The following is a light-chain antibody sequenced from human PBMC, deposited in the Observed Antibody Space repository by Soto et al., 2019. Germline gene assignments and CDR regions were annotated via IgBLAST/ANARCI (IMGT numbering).Light chain of an antibody. V-gene: IGKV1-27*01. J-gene: IGKJ3*01. CDR3: QKYDNGPFI. CDR1: QGISHY. CDR2: AAS. Sequence: DIQMTQSPSSLSASVGDRVTITCRATQGISHYLAWYQQRPGRAPKLLIYAASTLHSGVPSRFSGSGSGTDFTLTISSLQPEDVGTYYCQKYDNGPFIFGPGTKVDLK.